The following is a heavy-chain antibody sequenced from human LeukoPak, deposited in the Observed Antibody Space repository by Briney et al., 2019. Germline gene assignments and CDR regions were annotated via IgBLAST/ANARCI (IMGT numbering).Heavy chain of an antibody. Sequence: ASVKVSCKASGYTFTSYGISWVRQAPGQGLEWMGWINPNSGGTNYAQKFQGRVTMTRDTSISTAYMELSRLRSDDTAVYYCARVKGAAAGRNYDYWGQGTLVTVSS. CDR3: ARVKGAAAGRNYDY. CDR1: GYTFTSYG. D-gene: IGHD6-13*01. V-gene: IGHV1-2*02. CDR2: INPNSGGT. J-gene: IGHJ4*02.